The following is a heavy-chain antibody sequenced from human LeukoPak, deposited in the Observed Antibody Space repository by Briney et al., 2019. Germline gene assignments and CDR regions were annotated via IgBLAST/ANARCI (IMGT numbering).Heavy chain of an antibody. CDR3: AKDGGSYDILTGYYPDY. D-gene: IGHD3-9*01. CDR2: ISNSDYST. CDR1: GFTFSSYA. Sequence: PGGSLRLSCAASGFTFSSYAMSWVRQAPGKGLEWVSTISNSDYSTYYADSVKGRFTISRANSENTLYLQMNNLRAEDTAVYYCAKDGGSYDILTGYYPDYWGQGTLVTVSS. V-gene: IGHV3-23*01. J-gene: IGHJ4*02.